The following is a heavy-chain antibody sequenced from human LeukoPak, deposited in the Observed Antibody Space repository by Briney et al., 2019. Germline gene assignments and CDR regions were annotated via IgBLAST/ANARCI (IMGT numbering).Heavy chain of an antibody. D-gene: IGHD2-2*02. Sequence: PGGSLRLSCAASGFTFSSYSMNWVRQAPGKWLEWVSHISSSSTIYYADSVKGRFTISRDNAKNSLYLQMNSLRAEDTAVYYCARSQRKDIVVVPAAIGEWGQGTLVTVSS. V-gene: IGHV3-48*01. J-gene: IGHJ4*02. CDR1: GFTFSSYS. CDR3: ARSQRKDIVVVPAAIGE. CDR2: ISSSSTI.